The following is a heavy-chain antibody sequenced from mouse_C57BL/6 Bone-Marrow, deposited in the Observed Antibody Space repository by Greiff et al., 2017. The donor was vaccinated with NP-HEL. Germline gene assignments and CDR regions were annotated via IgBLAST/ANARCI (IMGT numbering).Heavy chain of an antibody. CDR3: ARKNSYARDY. CDR1: GFSLTSYG. J-gene: IGHJ4*01. Sequence: QVQLQQSGPGLVQPSQSLSITCTASGFSLTSYGVHWVRQSPGKGLEWLGVIWSGGSTDYDATCIYRLSISKDNSKSQVFFKMNSMLADNTTIYYCARKNSYARDYWGQGTSVTVSS. V-gene: IGHV2-2*01. CDR2: IWSGGST.